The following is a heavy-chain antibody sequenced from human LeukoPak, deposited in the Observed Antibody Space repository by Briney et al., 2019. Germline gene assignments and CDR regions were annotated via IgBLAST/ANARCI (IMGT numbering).Heavy chain of an antibody. CDR1: GYTFTSYD. CDR2: MNPNSGNT. J-gene: IGHJ4*02. Sequence: ASVKVSCKASGYTFTSYDINWVRQATGQGLEWRGWMNPNSGNTGYAQKFQGRVTMTRNTSISTAYMELSSLRSEDTAVYYCALILTGYSRFDYWGQGTLVTVSS. CDR3: ALILTGYSRFDY. V-gene: IGHV1-8*01. D-gene: IGHD3-9*01.